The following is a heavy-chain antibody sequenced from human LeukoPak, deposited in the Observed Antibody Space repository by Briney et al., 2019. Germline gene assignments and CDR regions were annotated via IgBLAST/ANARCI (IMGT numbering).Heavy chain of an antibody. CDR3: ATISAQTFDI. CDR1: GFSFRSHW. J-gene: IGHJ3*02. CDR2: IKPDGSDK. Sequence: GGSLRLSCVGSGFSFRSHWVNWVRQSPGKGLEWVTNIKPDGSDKYYVDSARGRFTVSRDNAKNSAFLQMNSLRAEDTAIYYCATISAQTFDIWGQGTSVSVSS. V-gene: IGHV3-7*01. D-gene: IGHD5-24*01.